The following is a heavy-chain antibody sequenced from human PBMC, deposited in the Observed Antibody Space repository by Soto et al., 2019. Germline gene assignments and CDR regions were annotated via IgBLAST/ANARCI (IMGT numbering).Heavy chain of an antibody. J-gene: IGHJ4*02. D-gene: IGHD6-13*01. CDR3: ATEGGVIAAAGSMDY. Sequence: QVQLVQSGAEVKKPGSSVKVSCKASGGTFSSYAISWVRQAPGQGLEWMGGIIPIFGTANYAQKFQGRVTIXXAXSXXTPYMELSSLRSEDTAVYYCATEGGVIAAAGSMDYWGQGTLVTVSS. V-gene: IGHV1-69*12. CDR2: IIPIFGTA. CDR1: GGTFSSYA.